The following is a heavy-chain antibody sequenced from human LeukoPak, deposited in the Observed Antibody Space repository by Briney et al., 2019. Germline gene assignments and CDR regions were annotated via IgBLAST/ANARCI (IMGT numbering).Heavy chain of an antibody. V-gene: IGHV3-7*05. Sequence: QAGGSLRLSCAASGFSFSSHWMSWVRQAPGKGLEWVANINQVGSQKYYVDSVKGRFSISRDNAKNSLYLQMNSLRAEDTAVYHCARSNREIASGTGDYWGQGTLVTVSS. CDR1: GFSFSSHW. J-gene: IGHJ4*02. CDR2: INQVGSQK. CDR3: ARSNREIASGTGDY. D-gene: IGHD1-14*01.